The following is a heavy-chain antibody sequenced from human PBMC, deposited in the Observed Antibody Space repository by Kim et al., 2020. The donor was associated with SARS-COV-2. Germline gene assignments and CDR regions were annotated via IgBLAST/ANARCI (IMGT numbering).Heavy chain of an antibody. Sequence: GGSLRLSCAASGFTFSSYGMHWVRQAPGKGLEWVAVIWDDGSNKYYADSVKGRFTISRDNSKNTLYLQMNSLRAEDTAVYYCARDHGIGDYYDSSGAGWGQGTLVTVSS. CDR1: GFTFSSYG. CDR2: IWDDGSNK. CDR3: ARDHGIGDYYDSSGAG. D-gene: IGHD3-22*01. V-gene: IGHV3-33*01. J-gene: IGHJ4*02.